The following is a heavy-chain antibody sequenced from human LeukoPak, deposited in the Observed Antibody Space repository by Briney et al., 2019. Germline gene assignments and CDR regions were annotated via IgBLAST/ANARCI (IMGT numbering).Heavy chain of an antibody. J-gene: IGHJ4*02. CDR2: IIGDGSTT. D-gene: IGHD1-20*01. CDR1: GFTFSTYW. CDR3: ARGCCSNNWKDGDY. Sequence: QPGGCLRLSCSASGFTFSTYWMHWVRQAPGKGLVWVSRIIGDGSTTYYSDSVKGRFTISRDNAKNTLFLQMNSLRAEDTAVYYCARGCCSNNWKDGDYWGQGTLVTVSS. V-gene: IGHV3-74*01.